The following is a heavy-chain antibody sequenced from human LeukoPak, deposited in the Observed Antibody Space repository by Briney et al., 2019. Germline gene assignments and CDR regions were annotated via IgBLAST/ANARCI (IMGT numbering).Heavy chain of an antibody. D-gene: IGHD6-19*01. Sequence: PSETLSLTCTVSGGSISSYYWSWIRQPPGKGLEWIGYIYYSGSTNYNPSLKSRVTISVDTSKNQFSLKLSSVTAADTAVYYCARDSSGLPRDWGQGTLVTVSS. J-gene: IGHJ4*02. CDR3: ARDSSGLPRD. CDR2: IYYSGST. V-gene: IGHV4-59*01. CDR1: GGSISSYY.